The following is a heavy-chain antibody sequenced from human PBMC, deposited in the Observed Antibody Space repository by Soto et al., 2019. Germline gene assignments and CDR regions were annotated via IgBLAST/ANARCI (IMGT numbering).Heavy chain of an antibody. CDR2: INPSGGST. CDR1: GYTFTSYY. CDR3: ARSEWLVPNYYYGMDV. J-gene: IGHJ6*02. V-gene: IGHV1-46*01. D-gene: IGHD6-19*01. Sequence: ASVKVSCKASGYTFTSYYMHWVRQAPGQGLEWMGIINPSGGSTSYAQKFQGRVTMTRDKSTSTVYMELSSLRSEDTAVYYCARSEWLVPNYYYGMDVWGQGTTVTVSS.